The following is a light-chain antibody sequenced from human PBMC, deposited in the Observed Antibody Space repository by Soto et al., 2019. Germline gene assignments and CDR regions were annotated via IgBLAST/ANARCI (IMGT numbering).Light chain of an antibody. J-gene: IGKJ4*01. CDR2: DSS. CDR1: QSVGTY. CDR3: QQRSDWPST. V-gene: IGKV3-11*01. Sequence: EIVLTQSPATLSLSPGERATLSCRASQSVGTYFAWYQQKPGQAPRLLIYDSSNRATGIPARFSGSGSGTDFTLTISSLEPEDCAVYYCQQRSDWPSTFGGGTKVEIK.